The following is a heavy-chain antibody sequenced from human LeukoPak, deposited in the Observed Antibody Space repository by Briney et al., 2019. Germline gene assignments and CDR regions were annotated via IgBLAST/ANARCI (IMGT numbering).Heavy chain of an antibody. Sequence: SETLSLTCTVSGGSISSYCWSWIRQAPGKGLEWIGYIYYSGSSTYNPSLKGRLTISVDTSKNQFSLRLTSVTAADTAVYYCARAGVVATIFDYWGQGTLVTVSS. J-gene: IGHJ4*02. CDR2: IYYSGSS. CDR3: ARAGVVATIFDY. V-gene: IGHV4-59*01. CDR1: GGSISSYC. D-gene: IGHD5-12*01.